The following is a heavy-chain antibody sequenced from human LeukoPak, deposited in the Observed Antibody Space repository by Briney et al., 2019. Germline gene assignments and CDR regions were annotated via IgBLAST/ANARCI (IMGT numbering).Heavy chain of an antibody. CDR3: GRDLSATTVTTSDF. Sequence: GGSLRLSCAASGFTFSSYAMHWVRQAPGKGLEYISAISSNGASTYYANSVKGRFTISRDNSENTVYLQMGSLRAEDMAVYYCGRDLSATTVTTSDFWGQGTLVTVSS. J-gene: IGHJ4*02. CDR1: GFTFSSYA. D-gene: IGHD4-17*01. V-gene: IGHV3-64*01. CDR2: ISSNGAST.